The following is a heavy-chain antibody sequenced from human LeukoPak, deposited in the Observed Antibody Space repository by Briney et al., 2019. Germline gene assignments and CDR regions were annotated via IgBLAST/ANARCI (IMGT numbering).Heavy chain of an antibody. J-gene: IGHJ5*02. D-gene: IGHD6-19*01. CDR2: IKEDGREK. V-gene: IGHV3-7*01. CDR3: ARDRAVAGLFDP. CDR1: GFTLNIYW. Sequence: GGSLRLSCVASGFTLNIYWRSWVRKPPGKGLEWVANIKEDGREKDYVDSVKGRFTISRDNVKNSLYLQMNSLRAEDTAVYYCARDRAVAGLFDPWGQGTLVTVSS.